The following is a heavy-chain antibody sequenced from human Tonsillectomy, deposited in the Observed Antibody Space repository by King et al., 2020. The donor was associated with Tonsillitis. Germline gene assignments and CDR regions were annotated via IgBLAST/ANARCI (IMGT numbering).Heavy chain of an antibody. V-gene: IGHV4-59*01. J-gene: IGHJ6*02. D-gene: IGHD6-13*01. CDR2: IYYSGNT. Sequence: QLQESGPGLVKPSETLSLTCTVSGDSISSSYWSWIRQPPGKGLEWIGYIYYSGNTNYNPSLKNRVTMSVDTSKNQFSLQLNSMTAADTAVYYCARDRRSAAGLYYFYFLDVWGQGTTVTVSS. CDR1: GDSISSSY. CDR3: ARDRRSAAGLYYFYFLDV.